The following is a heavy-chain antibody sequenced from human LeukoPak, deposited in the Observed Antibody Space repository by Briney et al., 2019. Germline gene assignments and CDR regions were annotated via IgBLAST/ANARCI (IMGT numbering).Heavy chain of an antibody. D-gene: IGHD4-11*01. CDR1: GYSISSGYY. V-gene: IGHV4-38-2*01. J-gene: IGHJ4*02. CDR3: ARLTYSGPHYFDY. Sequence: SETLSLTCAVSGYSISSGYYWGWIRQPPGKGLEWIGSIHHSGSTYYNPSLKSRVTISVDTSKNQFSLKRSSVTAADTAVYYCARLTYSGPHYFDYWGQGTLVTVSS. CDR2: IHHSGST.